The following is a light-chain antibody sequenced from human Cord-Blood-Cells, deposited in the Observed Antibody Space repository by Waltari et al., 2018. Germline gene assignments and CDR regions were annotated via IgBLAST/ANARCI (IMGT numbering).Light chain of an antibody. J-gene: IGKJ3*01. CDR3: LQDYNYPFT. CDR1: QGIRND. Sequence: AIQMTQSPSSLSASVGDRVTITCRASQGIRNDLGWYQQKPGQAPKLLIYAASSLQSGVPSRFSGSGSGTDFTLTISSLQPEDFATYYCLQDYNYPFTFGPETKVDIK. CDR2: AAS. V-gene: IGKV1-6*01.